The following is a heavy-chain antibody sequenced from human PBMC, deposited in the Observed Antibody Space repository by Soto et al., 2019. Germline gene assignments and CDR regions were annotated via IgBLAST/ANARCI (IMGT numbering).Heavy chain of an antibody. J-gene: IGHJ6*02. V-gene: IGHV1-2*02. Sequence: ASVKVSCKASGYTFTGYYMHWVRQAPGQGLEWMGWINPNSGGTNYAQKFQGRVAMTRDTSISTAYMELSRLRSDDTAVYYCARGIPLHYFVVVVAAAQDYYYGMDVWGQGTTVTVSS. CDR2: INPNSGGT. CDR3: ARGIPLHYFVVVVAAAQDYYYGMDV. CDR1: GYTFTGYY. D-gene: IGHD2-15*01.